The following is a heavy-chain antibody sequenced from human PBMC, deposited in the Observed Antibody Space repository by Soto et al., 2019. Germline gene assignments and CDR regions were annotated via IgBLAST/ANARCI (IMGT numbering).Heavy chain of an antibody. J-gene: IGHJ5*02. CDR2: IYYSGST. V-gene: IGHV4-59*11. CDR1: DGSISSHY. CDR3: ARDLLLDP. Sequence: LETLRLTCTVADGSISSHYGSWIRQPPGKGLEWIGYIYYSGSTNYNPSLKSRVTISVDTSKNQFSLKLSSVTAADTAVHYWARDLLLDPRGQGTLVTLSS.